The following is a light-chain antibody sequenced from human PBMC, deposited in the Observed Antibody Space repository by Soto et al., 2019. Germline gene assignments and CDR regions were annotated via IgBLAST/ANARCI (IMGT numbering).Light chain of an antibody. CDR1: QSVGSNY. CDR2: GAS. J-gene: IGKJ1*01. CDR3: QQYGSSSWT. Sequence: EMVMTQSPGTLSVSPGERATLSCRASQSVGSNYLAWYQQKPGQAPRILIFGASSRATGIPDRFSGSGSGTDFTLTISRLEPEDFAVYYCQQYGSSSWTFGQGTKVDI. V-gene: IGKV3-20*01.